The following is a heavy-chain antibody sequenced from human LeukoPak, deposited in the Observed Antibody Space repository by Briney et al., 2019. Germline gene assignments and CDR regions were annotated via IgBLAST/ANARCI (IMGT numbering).Heavy chain of an antibody. CDR2: IRSKANSYAT. Sequence: QAGGSLRLSCAASGFTFSGSAMHWVRQASGKGLEWVGRIRSKANSYATAYAASVKGRFTISRDDSKNTAYLQMNSLKTEDTAVYYCTSRYFDWFRYMDVWGKGTTVTASS. V-gene: IGHV3-73*01. CDR3: TSRYFDWFRYMDV. CDR1: GFTFSGSA. D-gene: IGHD3-9*01. J-gene: IGHJ6*03.